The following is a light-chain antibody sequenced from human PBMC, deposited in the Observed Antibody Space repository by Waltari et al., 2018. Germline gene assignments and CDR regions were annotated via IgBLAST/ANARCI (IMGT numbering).Light chain of an antibody. CDR2: DAS. V-gene: IGKV1D-13*01. J-gene: IGKJ4*01. CDR3: QQFKNYPPLT. CDR1: QGISSA. Sequence: AIQLTQSPSSLSASVGDRITITCRASQGISSALAWYQQKPGIAPQLLIYDASSLEGGVPSRFSCSGSATDFTLTISSLQPEDFATYYCQQFKNYPPLTFGGGTKVEIK.